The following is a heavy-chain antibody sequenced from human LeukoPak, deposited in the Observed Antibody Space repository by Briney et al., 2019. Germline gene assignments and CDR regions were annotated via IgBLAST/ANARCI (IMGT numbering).Heavy chain of an antibody. CDR3: ARSGRVSTVTRSSEYFQH. Sequence: ASVKVSCKASGYTFTSYYMHWVRQAPGQGLEWMGIINPSGGSTSYAQKLQGRVTMIRDMSTSTVYMELSSLRSEDTAVYYCARSGRVSTVTRSSEYFQHWGQGTLVTVSS. CDR1: GYTFTSYY. CDR2: INPSGGST. J-gene: IGHJ1*01. V-gene: IGHV1-46*01. D-gene: IGHD4-17*01.